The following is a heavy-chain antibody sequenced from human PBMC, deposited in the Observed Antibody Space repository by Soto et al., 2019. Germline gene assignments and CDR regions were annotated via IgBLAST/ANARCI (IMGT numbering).Heavy chain of an antibody. CDR2: INAGNGNT. CDR1: GYTFTSYA. Sequence: GASVKVSCKASGYTFTSYAMHWVRQAPGQRLEWMGWINAGNGNTKYSQKFQGRVTITRDTSASTAYMELSSLRSEDTAVYYCARDFRIAARRGFDYWGQGTLVTVS. CDR3: ARDFRIAARRGFDY. J-gene: IGHJ4*02. D-gene: IGHD6-6*01. V-gene: IGHV1-3*01.